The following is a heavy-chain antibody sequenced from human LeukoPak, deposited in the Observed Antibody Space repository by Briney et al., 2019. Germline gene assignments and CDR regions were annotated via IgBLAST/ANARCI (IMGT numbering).Heavy chain of an antibody. CDR3: ARGPWKFVWGSYRSLFDY. D-gene: IGHD3-16*02. Sequence: PSETLSLTCAVYGGSFSGYYWSWIRQPPWKGLEWIGEINHSGSTNYNPSLKSRVTISVDASKNQFSLKLSSVTAADTAVYYCARGPWKFVWGSYRSLFDYWGQGTLVTVSS. CDR1: GGSFSGYY. CDR2: INHSGST. J-gene: IGHJ4*02. V-gene: IGHV4-34*01.